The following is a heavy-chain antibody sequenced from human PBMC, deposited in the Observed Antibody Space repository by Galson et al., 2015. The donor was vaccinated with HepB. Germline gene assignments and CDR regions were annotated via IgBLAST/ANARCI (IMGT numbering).Heavy chain of an antibody. CDR2: ISGSGGST. CDR3: AKGIAVAGTYRFDY. CDR1: GFTFSSYA. Sequence: SLRLSCAASGFTFSSYAMSWVRQAPGKGLEWVSAISGSGGSTYYADSVKGRFIISRDNSKNTLYLQMNSLRAEDTAVYYCAKGIAVAGTYRFDYWGQGTLVTVSS. D-gene: IGHD6-19*01. J-gene: IGHJ4*02. V-gene: IGHV3-23*01.